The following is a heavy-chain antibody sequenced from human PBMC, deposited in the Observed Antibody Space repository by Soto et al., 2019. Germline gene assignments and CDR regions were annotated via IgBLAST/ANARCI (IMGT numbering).Heavy chain of an antibody. CDR2: ISYDGSNQ. CDR3: AKDQASGQGSFDS. CDR1: GFTFDIYG. Sequence: GGSLRLSCAAAGFTFDIYGTHWVRQAPDKGLEWVALISYDGSNQYYADSVKGRFTISRDNSKNTLFLQMNSLRADDTAVYYCAKDQASGQGSFDSWGQGTLVTVSS. V-gene: IGHV3-30*18. J-gene: IGHJ4*02.